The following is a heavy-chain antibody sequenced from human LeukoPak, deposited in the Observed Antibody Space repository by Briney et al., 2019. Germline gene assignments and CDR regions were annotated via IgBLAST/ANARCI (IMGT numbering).Heavy chain of an antibody. CDR1: GFTFSSYW. V-gene: IGHV3-7*01. CDR3: AREITVTNPSNYYYYMDV. Sequence: GGSLRLSCAASGFTFSSYWMSWVRQAPGKGLEWVANIKQDGSEKYYVDSVKGRFTISRDNAKNSLYLQMNSLRAEDTAVYYCAREITVTNPSNYYYYMDVWGKGTTVTVSS. J-gene: IGHJ6*03. D-gene: IGHD4-17*01. CDR2: IKQDGSEK.